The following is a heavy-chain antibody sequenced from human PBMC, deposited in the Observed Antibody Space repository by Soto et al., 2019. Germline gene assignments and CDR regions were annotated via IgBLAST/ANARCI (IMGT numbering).Heavy chain of an antibody. CDR2: IKEDGSEK. D-gene: IGHD3-3*01. Sequence: VQLVESGGGLVQPGGSLRLSCAASGFTFSWHWMSWVRQAPGKGLEWVTNIKEDGSEKYYADSVKGRFTVSRDNAKNSLSLEVRSLGAEDTALYYCARVDFWSGFWGLDSWGQGTLVTVSS. J-gene: IGHJ4*02. CDR1: GFTFSWHW. CDR3: ARVDFWSGFWGLDS. V-gene: IGHV3-7*01.